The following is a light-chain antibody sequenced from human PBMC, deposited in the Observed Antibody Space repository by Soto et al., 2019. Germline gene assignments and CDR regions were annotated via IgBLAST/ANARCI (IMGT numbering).Light chain of an antibody. CDR1: QGISSY. Sequence: AIRMTQSPSSLSASTGHRDTITCRASQGISSYLAWYQQKPGKAPKLLIYAASTLQSGVPSRFSGSGSGTDFTLTISCLQSEDFATYYCQQYYSYPRTFGQGTKVDI. CDR2: AAS. CDR3: QQYYSYPRT. J-gene: IGKJ1*01. V-gene: IGKV1-8*01.